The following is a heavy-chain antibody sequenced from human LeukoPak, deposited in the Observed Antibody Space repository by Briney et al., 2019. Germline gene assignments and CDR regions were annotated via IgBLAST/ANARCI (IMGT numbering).Heavy chain of an antibody. D-gene: IGHD4-23*01. CDR1: GFTFSSYA. Sequence: GGSLRLSCAASGFTFSSYAMHWVRQALGEGLEYVSAISSNGGSTYYANSVKGRFTISRDNSKNTLYLQMGSLRAEDMAVYYCARAFMTTVVTPMGYWGQGTLVTVSS. V-gene: IGHV3-64*01. CDR3: ARAFMTTVVTPMGY. J-gene: IGHJ4*02. CDR2: ISSNGGST.